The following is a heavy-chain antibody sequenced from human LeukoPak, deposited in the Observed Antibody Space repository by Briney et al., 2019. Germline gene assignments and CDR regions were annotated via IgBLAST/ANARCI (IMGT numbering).Heavy chain of an antibody. CDR1: GFTFSSYW. V-gene: IGHV3-23*01. CDR3: AKGRGWFYGMDV. J-gene: IGHJ6*02. CDR2: LSGSGGST. D-gene: IGHD2-15*01. Sequence: GGSLRLSCAASGFTFSSYWMHWLRQAPGKGLVWVSGLSGSGGSTYYADSVQGRFTISRDNSKNTLYLQMNSLRAEDTAVYYCAKGRGWFYGMDVWGQGTTVTVSS.